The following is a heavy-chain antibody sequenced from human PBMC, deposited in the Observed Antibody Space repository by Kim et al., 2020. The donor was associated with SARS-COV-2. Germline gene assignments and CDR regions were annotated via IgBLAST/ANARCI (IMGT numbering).Heavy chain of an antibody. CDR2: INHSGST. V-gene: IGHV4-34*01. CDR3: ARVPQSLKGFDY. J-gene: IGHJ4*02. CDR1: GGSFSGYY. Sequence: SETLSLTCAVYGGSFSGYYWSWIRQPPGKGLEWIGEINHSGSTNYNPSLKSRVTISVDTSKNQFSLKLSSVTAADTAVYYCARVPQSLKGFDYWGQGTLVTVSS.